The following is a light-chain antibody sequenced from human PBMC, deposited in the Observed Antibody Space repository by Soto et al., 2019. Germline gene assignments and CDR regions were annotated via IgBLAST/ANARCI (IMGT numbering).Light chain of an antibody. CDR2: DNY. Sequence: QSVLTQPPSVSAAPGQKVTISCFGSSSNIGNNYVSWYQQLPGTAPKLLIYDNYKRPSGIPDRFSGSKSGTSATLGITGLQTGDEAGYYCGTWDSSLTAAVFGGGTK. CDR1: SSNIGNNY. V-gene: IGLV1-51*01. CDR3: GTWDSSLTAAV. J-gene: IGLJ3*02.